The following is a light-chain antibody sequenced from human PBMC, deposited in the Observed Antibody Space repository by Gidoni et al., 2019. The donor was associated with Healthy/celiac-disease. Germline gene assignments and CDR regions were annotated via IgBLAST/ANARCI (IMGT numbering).Light chain of an antibody. CDR2: RNN. CDR3: AAWDDSLRRV. J-gene: IGLJ3*02. CDR1: SSNIGSNY. Sequence: QSVLTQPLSASGTPGQRVTISCSGSSSNIGSNYVYWYQQLPGTAPKLLIYRNNQRPSGVPDRFSGSKSGTSASLAISGLRSEDEADYYCAAWDDSLRRVFGGGTKLTVL. V-gene: IGLV1-47*01.